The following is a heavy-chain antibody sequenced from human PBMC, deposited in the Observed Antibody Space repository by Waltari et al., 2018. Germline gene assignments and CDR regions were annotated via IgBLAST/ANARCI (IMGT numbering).Heavy chain of an antibody. CDR3: ARGKSLYYYYMDV. CDR2: INHSGST. CDR1: VGSFSVFY. V-gene: IGHV4-34*01. Sequence: VQLKQWVAGLLKPSQHLSLTCALYVGSFSVFYWTWLPQPPGKGLEWIGEINHSGSTNYNPSLKSRVTISVDTPKNQFSLKLSSVTAADTAVYYFARGKSLYYYYMDVWGKWTTVTISS. J-gene: IGHJ6*03.